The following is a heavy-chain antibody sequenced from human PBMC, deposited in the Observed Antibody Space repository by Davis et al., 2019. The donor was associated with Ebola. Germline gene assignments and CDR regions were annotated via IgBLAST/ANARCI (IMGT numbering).Heavy chain of an antibody. CDR1: GFTFSSYS. J-gene: IGHJ3*02. CDR2: ISSSSSYT. V-gene: IGHV3-21*05. CDR3: ARDIVRVLMVHEAFDI. Sequence: PGGSLRLSCAASGFTFSSYSMNWVRQAPGKGLEWVSYISSSSSYTNYADSVKGRFTISRDNAKNSLYLQMNSLRAEDTAVYYCARDIVRVLMVHEAFDIWGQGTMVTVSS. D-gene: IGHD2-8*01.